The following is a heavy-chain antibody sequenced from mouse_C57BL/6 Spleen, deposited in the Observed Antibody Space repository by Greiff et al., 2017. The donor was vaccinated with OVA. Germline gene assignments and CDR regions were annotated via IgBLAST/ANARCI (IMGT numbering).Heavy chain of an antibody. J-gene: IGHJ1*03. CDR3: ARGIRLGWYFDV. CDR1: GYTFTSYW. Sequence: QVQLQQPGAELVMPGASVKLSCKASGYTFTSYWMHWVKQRPGQGLEWIGEIDPSDSSPNYNQKFKGKSTLTVDKSSSTAYMQLSSLTSEDSAVYYCARGIRLGWYFDVWGTGTTVTVSS. D-gene: IGHD1-2*01. CDR2: IDPSDSSP. V-gene: IGHV1-69*01.